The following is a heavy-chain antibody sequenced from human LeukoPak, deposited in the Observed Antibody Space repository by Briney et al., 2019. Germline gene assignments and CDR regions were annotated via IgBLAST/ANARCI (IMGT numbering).Heavy chain of an antibody. D-gene: IGHD4-17*01. Sequence: PGGSLRLSCAASGFTFDDYAMHWVRQAPGKGLEWVSGISWNSGSIGYADSVKGRFTISRDNAKNSLYLQMNSLRAEDTAMYYCARVPVTYFDYWGQGTLVTVSS. CDR3: ARVPVTYFDY. J-gene: IGHJ4*02. V-gene: IGHV3-9*01. CDR1: GFTFDDYA. CDR2: ISWNSGSI.